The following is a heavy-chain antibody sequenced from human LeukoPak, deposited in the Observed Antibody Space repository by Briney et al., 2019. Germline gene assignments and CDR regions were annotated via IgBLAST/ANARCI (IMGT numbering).Heavy chain of an antibody. CDR1: GFSFSNYW. CDR2: IKQGGSDK. CDR3: AKYDYGEHLLDAFDI. V-gene: IGHV3-7*01. J-gene: IGHJ3*02. D-gene: IGHD4-17*01. Sequence: GGSLRLSCVASGFSFSNYWMSWVRQAPGKGLEWVANIKQGGSDKYYVDSVKGRFTISRDNAKNSLYLQMNSLRVEDTAVYLCAKYDYGEHLLDAFDIWGQGTLVTVSS.